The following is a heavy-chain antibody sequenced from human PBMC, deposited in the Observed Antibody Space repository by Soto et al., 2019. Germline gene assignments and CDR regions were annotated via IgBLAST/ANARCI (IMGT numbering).Heavy chain of an antibody. V-gene: IGHV1-46*03. CDR3: AREQCLGPGGGGTEPLDI. D-gene: IGHD3-16*01. CDR1: GYSFTSQY. J-gene: IGHJ3*02. Sequence: QVQLVQSGAEVEKPGASVKISCKASGYSFTSQYVHWVRQAPGQGLEWMGIINPNGGSTTYAQKFQGEGTMARGTSPSNVHMEPGSLTSGDTAVYYCAREQCLGPGGGGTEPLDIWGQGTMVTVAS. CDR2: INPNGGST.